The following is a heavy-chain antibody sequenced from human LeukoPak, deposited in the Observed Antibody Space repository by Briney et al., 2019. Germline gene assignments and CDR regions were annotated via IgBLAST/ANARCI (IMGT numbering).Heavy chain of an antibody. V-gene: IGHV1-2*02. CDR3: ARDLTFPAPSDY. Sequence: ASVKVSCKASGYTFTGYYMHWVRRAPGQGLEWMGWINPNSGGTNYAQKFQGRVTMTRDTSISTAYMELSRLRSDDTAVYYCARDLTFPAPSDYWGQGTLVTVSS. J-gene: IGHJ4*02. CDR2: INPNSGGT. D-gene: IGHD3-16*01. CDR1: GYTFTGYY.